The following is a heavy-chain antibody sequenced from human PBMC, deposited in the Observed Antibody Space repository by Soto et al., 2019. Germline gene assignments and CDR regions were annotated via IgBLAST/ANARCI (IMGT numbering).Heavy chain of an antibody. J-gene: IGHJ3*02. CDR2: IIPIFGTA. CDR3: ARDTYYYDSSGYYSPVGAFDI. Sequence: ASVKVSCKASGGTFSSYAISWVRQAPGQGLEWMGGIIPIFGTANYAQKFQGRVTITADESTSTAYMELSSLRSEDTAVYYCARDTYYYDSSGYYSPVGAFDIWGQGTMVTVSS. CDR1: GGTFSSYA. D-gene: IGHD3-22*01. V-gene: IGHV1-69*13.